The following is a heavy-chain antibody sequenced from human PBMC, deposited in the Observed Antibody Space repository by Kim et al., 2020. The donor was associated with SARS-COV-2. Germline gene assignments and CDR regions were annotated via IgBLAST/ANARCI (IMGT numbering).Heavy chain of an antibody. D-gene: IGHD6-19*01. V-gene: IGHV4-59*01. J-gene: IGHJ4*02. CDR3: ARDRYSSGWTGY. Sequence: TNDPSLKGRVTTSVDTSKNQFSRKLSSVTAADTAVYYCARDRYSSGWTGYWGQGTLVTVSS.